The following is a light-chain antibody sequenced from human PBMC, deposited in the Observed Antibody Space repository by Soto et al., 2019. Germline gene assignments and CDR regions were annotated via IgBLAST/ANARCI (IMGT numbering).Light chain of an antibody. V-gene: IGKV3-15*01. CDR1: QSVSTD. J-gene: IGKJ1*01. Sequence: EIVLTQSPATLSVSPGEVATLSCSASQSVSTDLAWYQQKPGQAPRLLIYGASTRATGIPARFSGSGSGTEFTLTISSLQSEDFALYFCQQYNNWPPWTFGQGTKVDIK. CDR2: GAS. CDR3: QQYNNWPPWT.